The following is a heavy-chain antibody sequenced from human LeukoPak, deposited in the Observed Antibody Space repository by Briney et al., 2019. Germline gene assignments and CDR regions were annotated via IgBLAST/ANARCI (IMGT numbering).Heavy chain of an antibody. Sequence: PGRSLRLSCAASGFTFSSYGMHWVRQAPGKGLEWVAIIWYDGSNKYYADSVKGRFTISRDNSKNTLYLQMNSLRAEDTAVYYCAKGLLWFGERDYFDYWGQGTLVTVSS. V-gene: IGHV3-33*06. J-gene: IGHJ4*02. CDR1: GFTFSSYG. CDR2: IWYDGSNK. CDR3: AKGLLWFGERDYFDY. D-gene: IGHD3-10*01.